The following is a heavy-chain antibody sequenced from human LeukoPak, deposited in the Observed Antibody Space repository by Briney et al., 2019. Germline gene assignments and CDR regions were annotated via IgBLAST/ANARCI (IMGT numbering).Heavy chain of an antibody. J-gene: IGHJ4*02. CDR2: IYYSGST. Sequence: SETLSLTCTVSGGSISSSSYYWGWIRQPPGKGLEWIGSIYYSGSTYYNPSLKSRVTISVDTSKNQFSLKLSSVTAADTAVYYCARHGLYREYYYDSSGYDYWGQGTLVTVSS. V-gene: IGHV4-39*01. CDR1: GGSISSSSYY. CDR3: ARHGLYREYYYDSSGYDY. D-gene: IGHD3-22*01.